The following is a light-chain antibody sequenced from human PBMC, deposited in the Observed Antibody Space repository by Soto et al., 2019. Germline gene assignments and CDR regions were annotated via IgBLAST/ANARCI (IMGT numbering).Light chain of an antibody. CDR2: DVN. V-gene: IGLV2-14*03. Sequence: QSVLTQPASVSGSPGQSITISCTGTSSDVGGYNYVSWYQQQPGKAPKLMIYDVNNRASGVSNRFSGSKSDNTASLTISGLQGEDEADYYCSSYTSSSVVFGGGTQLTVL. J-gene: IGLJ2*01. CDR3: SSYTSSSVV. CDR1: SSDVGGYNY.